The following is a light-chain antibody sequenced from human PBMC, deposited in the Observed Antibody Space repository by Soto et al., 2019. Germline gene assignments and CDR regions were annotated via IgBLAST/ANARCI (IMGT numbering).Light chain of an antibody. CDR3: QQRTSWPPT. V-gene: IGKV3-11*01. CDR2: DTS. Sequence: EIVLTQSPATLSLSPGERATLSCKASQNVNNHLVWYQQKSGQAPRLVIYDTSTRASDFPARFSGRGSGTDFNLTIRSLEPEDFAVYYCQQRTSWPPTFGQGTRLDIK. J-gene: IGKJ5*01. CDR1: QNVNNH.